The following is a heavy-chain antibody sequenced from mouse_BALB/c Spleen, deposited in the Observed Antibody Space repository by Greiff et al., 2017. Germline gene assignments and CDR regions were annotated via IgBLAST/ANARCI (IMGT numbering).Heavy chain of an antibody. V-gene: IGHV5-6-5*01. J-gene: IGHJ4*01. CDR2: ISSGGST. CDR1: GFTFSSYA. CDR3: ARGGYDVYYAMDY. D-gene: IGHD2-12*01. Sequence: EGKLVESGGGLVKPGGSLKLSCAASGFTFSSYAMSWVRQTPEKRLEWVASISSGGSTYYPDSVKGPFTISRDNARNILYLQMSSLRSEDTAMYYCARGGYDVYYAMDYWGQGTSVTVSS.